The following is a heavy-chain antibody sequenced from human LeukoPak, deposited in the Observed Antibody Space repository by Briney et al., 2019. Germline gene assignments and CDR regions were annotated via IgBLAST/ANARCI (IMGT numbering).Heavy chain of an antibody. CDR3: ARPLYYYGSGTNPIDY. J-gene: IGHJ4*02. CDR2: ISSSSYI. D-gene: IGHD3-10*01. Sequence: GGSLRLSCAASGFTVSSNYMNWVRQAPGKGLEWVSSISSSSYIYYADSVKGRFTISRDNAKNSLYLQMNSLRAEDTAVYYCARPLYYYGSGTNPIDYWGQGTLVTVSS. CDR1: GFTVSSNY. V-gene: IGHV3-69-1*01.